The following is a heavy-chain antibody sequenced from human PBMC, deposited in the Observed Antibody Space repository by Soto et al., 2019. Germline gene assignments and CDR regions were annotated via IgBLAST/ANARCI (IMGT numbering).Heavy chain of an antibody. Sequence: ASVKVSCKASGYTFTSYGISWVRQAPGQGLEWMGWISAYNGNTNYAQKLQGRVTMTTDTSSSTAYMELRSLRSDDTAVYYCARDWGYDSSRYYFDYWGQGTLVTVSS. CDR2: ISAYNGNT. V-gene: IGHV1-18*04. J-gene: IGHJ4*02. CDR3: ARDWGYDSSRYYFDY. CDR1: GYTFTSYG. D-gene: IGHD3-22*01.